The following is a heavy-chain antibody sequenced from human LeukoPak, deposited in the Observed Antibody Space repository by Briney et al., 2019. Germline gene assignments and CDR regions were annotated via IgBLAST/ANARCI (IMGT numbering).Heavy chain of an antibody. CDR3: ARDYADYVGYFFFDY. Sequence: GGSLRLSCAASGFTFNNYAMNWVRQAPGEGLEWVSSISGGGETTYYADSAKGRFTISRDNYQNTLYLQMNSLRAEDTAVYYCARDYADYVGYFFFDYWGQGTLVTVSS. J-gene: IGHJ4*02. V-gene: IGHV3-23*01. D-gene: IGHD4-17*01. CDR2: ISGGGETT. CDR1: GFTFNNYA.